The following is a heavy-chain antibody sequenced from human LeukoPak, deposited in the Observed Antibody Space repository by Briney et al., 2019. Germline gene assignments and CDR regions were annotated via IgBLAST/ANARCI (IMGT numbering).Heavy chain of an antibody. J-gene: IGHJ6*02. CDR2: MFYTGST. CDR3: VRVSVVYGMDV. CDR1: GGSISSDY. V-gene: IGHV4-59*01. Sequence: SETLSLTCSVSGGSISSDYWAWIRQPPGKGLDWIGYMFYTGSTNYNPSLKSRVTISLATSKKQFSLKLSSVTAADTAVYYCVRVSVVYGMDVWGRGTTVTVSS. D-gene: IGHD6-25*01.